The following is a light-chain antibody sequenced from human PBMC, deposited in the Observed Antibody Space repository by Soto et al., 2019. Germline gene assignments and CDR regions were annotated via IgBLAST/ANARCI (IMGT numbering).Light chain of an antibody. CDR3: CSYADSATWV. Sequence: QSALTQPASVSGSPGQSITISCTGTSSDVGSYNLVSWYQQHPGKAPKLIIYDVTKRPSGLSNRFSGSKSGNTASLTISGLQAEDEADYSCCSYADSATWVFGGGTKVTVL. J-gene: IGLJ3*02. CDR1: SSDVGSYNL. CDR2: DVT. V-gene: IGLV2-23*02.